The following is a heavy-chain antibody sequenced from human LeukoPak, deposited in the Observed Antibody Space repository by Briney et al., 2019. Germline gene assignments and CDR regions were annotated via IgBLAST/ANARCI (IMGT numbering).Heavy chain of an antibody. J-gene: IGHJ3*02. CDR3: ARVASTTRRHDAFDI. D-gene: IGHD1-1*01. Sequence: ASVKFSCQASGYTFTVFYIHWMRQAPGQGLEWMGWITPNSGGTIYGQKFQGRVTLTRDTSTSTAYMELSSLRSDDTAVYYCARVASTTRRHDAFDIWGQGTMVTISS. V-gene: IGHV1-2*02. CDR2: ITPNSGGT. CDR1: GYTFTVFY.